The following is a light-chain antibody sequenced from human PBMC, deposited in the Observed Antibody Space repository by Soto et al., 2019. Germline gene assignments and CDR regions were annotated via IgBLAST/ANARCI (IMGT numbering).Light chain of an antibody. Sequence: QSALTQPASVSGSPGQSITISCTGTSSDIGSYDLVSWYQHHPARAPKLLIYEGSKRPSGVSMRFSGSKSGYTASLTISGLQAEDEADYFCCSYAGSVTYVVFGGGTKVTVL. CDR1: SSDIGSYDL. J-gene: IGLJ2*01. CDR3: CSYAGSVTYVV. CDR2: EGS. V-gene: IGLV2-23*01.